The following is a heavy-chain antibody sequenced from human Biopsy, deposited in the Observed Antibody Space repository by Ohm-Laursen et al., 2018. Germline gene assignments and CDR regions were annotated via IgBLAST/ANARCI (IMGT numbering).Heavy chain of an antibody. CDR2: INPIGSTT. V-gene: IGHV1-46*01. CDR1: GYSFTSYY. D-gene: IGHD6-19*01. J-gene: IGHJ4*02. CDR3: ARNTGWYGDLYYFDY. Sequence: ASVKVSCKASGYSFTSYYMHWVRQAPGQGLEWMGMINPIGSTTSYPQIFQGRVTMTRDTSKSTVYMELSSLRSADTTVYFCARNTGWYGDLYYFDYWGQGTLVTVSS.